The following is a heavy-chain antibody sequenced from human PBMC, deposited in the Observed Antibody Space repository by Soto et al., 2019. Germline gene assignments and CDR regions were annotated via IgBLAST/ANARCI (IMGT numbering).Heavy chain of an antibody. CDR1: GLTFSAYS. V-gene: IGHV1-69*13. D-gene: IGHD3-16*01. CDR2: SIPIFGTA. CDR3: ATGGQPRNVSNYYEREG. Sequence: SVKVSCKASGLTFSAYSISWVRQAPGQGLEWMGGSIPIFGTANYAQKFQGRVTITADESTSTTYMELRSLRSEDTAVYYCATGGQPRNVSNYYEREGRGQRTTVPDSS. J-gene: IGHJ6*02.